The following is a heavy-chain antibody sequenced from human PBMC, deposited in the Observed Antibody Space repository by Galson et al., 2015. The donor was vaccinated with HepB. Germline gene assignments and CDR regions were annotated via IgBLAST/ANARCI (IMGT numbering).Heavy chain of an antibody. CDR3: ARDNSGSYYVNWFDP. J-gene: IGHJ5*02. Sequence: SVKVSCKASGYTFTSYGISWVRQAPGQGLEWMGWVSAYNGNTNYAQKLQGRVTMTTDTSTSTAYMELRSLRSDDTAVYYCARDNSGSYYVNWFDPWGQGTPVTVSS. CDR2: VSAYNGNT. D-gene: IGHD1-26*01. V-gene: IGHV1-18*01. CDR1: GYTFTSYG.